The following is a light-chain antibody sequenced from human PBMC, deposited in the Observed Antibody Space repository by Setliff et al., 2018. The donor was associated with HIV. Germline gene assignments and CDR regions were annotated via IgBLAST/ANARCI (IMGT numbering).Light chain of an antibody. V-gene: IGLV2-14*01. Sequence: QSVLAQPASVSGSPGQSITISCTGTSSDVGGYNSVSWYQQHPGKAPKLMIFEVSNRPSGVSNRFSGSKSGNTASLTISGLQAEDDADYYCSSYASSDTYVFGIGTQLTVL. CDR2: EVS. CDR1: SSDVGGYNS. J-gene: IGLJ1*01. CDR3: SSYASSDTYV.